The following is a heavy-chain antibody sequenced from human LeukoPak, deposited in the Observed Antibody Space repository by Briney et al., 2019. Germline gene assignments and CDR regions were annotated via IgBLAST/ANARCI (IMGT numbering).Heavy chain of an antibody. D-gene: IGHD3-3*01. CDR2: IHNTGGT. CDR1: GGSISSVAYY. V-gene: IGHV4-39*01. Sequence: KPSETLSLTCTVSGGSISSVAYYWGWIRQPPGKGLEWIATIHNTGGTYYNPSLKSRITISIDASRNQISLELNSVTAADTAIYYCAKSHLGVPHDYWGQGTLVTVSS. J-gene: IGHJ4*02. CDR3: AKSHLGVPHDY.